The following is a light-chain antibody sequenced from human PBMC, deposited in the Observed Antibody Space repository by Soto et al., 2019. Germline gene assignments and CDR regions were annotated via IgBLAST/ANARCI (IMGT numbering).Light chain of an antibody. J-gene: IGKJ3*01. CDR3: QQFETYSGT. Sequence: DIQMTQSPSTLSASVGDRVTITCRASQIINTWLAWYQQKPGKAPKLLIYRASNLVSEVPSRFSGSGCGIAFTLTVSSLQPDDFSIYYWQQFETYSGTFGPGTKVDV. CDR2: RAS. V-gene: IGKV1-5*03. CDR1: QIINTW.